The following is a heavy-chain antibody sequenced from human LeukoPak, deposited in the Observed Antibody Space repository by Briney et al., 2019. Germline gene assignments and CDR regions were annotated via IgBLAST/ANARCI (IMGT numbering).Heavy chain of an antibody. CDR2: ISWNSGFI. V-gene: IGHV3-9*01. D-gene: IGHD3-10*01. J-gene: IGHJ6*04. CDR3: AKDRGYYGSGSFALGV. CDR1: GFTFDDYA. Sequence: GGSLRLSCAASGFTFDDYAMHWVRQAPGKGLEWVSGISWNSGFIGYADSVKGRFTISRDYSKNSLYLQMNSLRAEDTALYYCAKDRGYYGSGSFALGVWGKGTTVTVSS.